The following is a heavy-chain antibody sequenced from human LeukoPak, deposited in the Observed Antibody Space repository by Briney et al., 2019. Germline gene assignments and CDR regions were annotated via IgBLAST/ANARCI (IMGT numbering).Heavy chain of an antibody. V-gene: IGHV3-30*03. J-gene: IGHJ4*02. CDR3: ARETGNYYFDF. D-gene: IGHD1-7*01. Sequence: AGGSLRLSCAASGFTFSSSVMHWVRQAPGKGREWVAAISYDERDKYFADSVKGRFTISRDNSKNTLDLQVNGLRAEDTAVYYCARETGNYYFDFWGQGTLVTVSS. CDR2: ISYDERDK. CDR1: GFTFSSSV.